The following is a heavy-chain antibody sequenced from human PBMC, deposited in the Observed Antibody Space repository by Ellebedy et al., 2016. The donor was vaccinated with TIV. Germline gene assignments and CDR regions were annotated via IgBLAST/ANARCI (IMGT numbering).Heavy chain of an antibody. J-gene: IGHJ4*02. CDR2: TSGSSDSR. D-gene: IGHD6-13*01. CDR1: GFTFSNYA. Sequence: GESLKISCAASGFTFSNYAMNWVRQAPGKGPEWVSVTSGSSDSRDYADSVKGRFTISRDNSQNTLYLQMNSLRAEDTAVYYCAVSRWAAAGLYYFDFWGQGTLVTVSS. V-gene: IGHV3-23*01. CDR3: AVSRWAAAGLYYFDF.